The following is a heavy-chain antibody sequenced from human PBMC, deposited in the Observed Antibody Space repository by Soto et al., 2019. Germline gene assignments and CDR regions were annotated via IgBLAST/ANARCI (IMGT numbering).Heavy chain of an antibody. CDR2: ISPNGQGI. CDR1: GITVTSNC. J-gene: IGHJ4*02. D-gene: IGHD4-4*01. Sequence: XGSLIVSCGFSGITVTSNCLSWVRQAPGKGLEWVSAISPNGQGIWYADSVKGRFTISRDISGNTVFLQMDSLRAEDTAVYYCAKDRQYPRDYFHYWGQGTLVTSPQ. V-gene: IGHV3-23*01. CDR3: AKDRQYPRDYFHY.